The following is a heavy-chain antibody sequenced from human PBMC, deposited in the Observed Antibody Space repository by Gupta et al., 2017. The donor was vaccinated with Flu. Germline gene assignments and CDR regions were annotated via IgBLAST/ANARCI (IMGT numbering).Heavy chain of an antibody. CDR1: GYTFIDYH. D-gene: IGHD3-10*01. J-gene: IGHJ5*02. Sequence: QVQLVQSGAVVKKPVASVKVSCKASGYTFIDYHIHWVGQAPEQGLGWMGWTNHNSGDIKYARRFQGTVTTTRDTAFMTANMAPIRLTSDDTCVYYGAKNPGNSFDAWGQGTRVTVSS. V-gene: IGHV1-2*02. CDR3: AKNPGNSFDA. CDR2: TNHNSGDI.